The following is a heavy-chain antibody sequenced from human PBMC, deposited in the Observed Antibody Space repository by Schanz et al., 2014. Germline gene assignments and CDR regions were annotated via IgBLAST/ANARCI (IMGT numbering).Heavy chain of an antibody. CDR1: GFTLSNYA. J-gene: IGHJ5*02. V-gene: IGHV3-23*01. D-gene: IGHD3-9*01. CDR3: AKAADWPVTRFDA. Sequence: EMQLLESGGGLAQPGGSLRLSCAASGFTLSNYAMSWVRQPPGKGLEWLTALSERGAGTLYADSVRGRFTISSDGSKDTLYLQTGSLRADDTAGYYCAKAADWPVTRFDAWGQGTMVTVSS. CDR2: LSERGAGT.